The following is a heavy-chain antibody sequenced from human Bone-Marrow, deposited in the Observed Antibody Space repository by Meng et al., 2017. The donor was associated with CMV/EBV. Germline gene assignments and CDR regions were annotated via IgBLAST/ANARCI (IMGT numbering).Heavy chain of an antibody. CDR3: AKDVVVVPRGYGMDV. J-gene: IGHJ6*02. D-gene: IGHD2-2*01. CDR2: IRYDGSNK. V-gene: IGHV3-30*02. CDR1: GFTFSSYG. Sequence: GESLKISCAASGFTFSSYGMHWVRQAPGKGLEWVAFIRYDGSNKYYPDSVKGRFTISRDNSKNTLYLQMNCLRAEDTAVYYCAKDVVVVPRGYGMDVWGQGTTVTVSS.